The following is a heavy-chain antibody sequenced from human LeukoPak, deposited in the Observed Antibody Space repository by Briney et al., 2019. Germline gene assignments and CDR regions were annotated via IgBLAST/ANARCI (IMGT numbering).Heavy chain of an antibody. V-gene: IGHV1-18*04. D-gene: IGHD3-22*01. CDR2: ISPYNGDT. CDR3: AREGEYFYDSTGYYSWDF. Sequence: ASVKVSCKASGYTFTSYYMHWVRQAPGQGLEWMGWISPYNGDTNYAQKFQGRVTMTTDTSTSTAYMELRSLTSDDTAVYFCAREGEYFYDSTGYYSWDFWGQGTLVTVSS. CDR1: GYTFTSYY. J-gene: IGHJ4*02.